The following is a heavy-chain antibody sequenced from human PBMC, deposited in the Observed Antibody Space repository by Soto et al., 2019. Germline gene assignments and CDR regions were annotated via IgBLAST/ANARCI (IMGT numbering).Heavy chain of an antibody. Sequence: SETLSLTCDVSGDTISTGGYTWAWIRQPPGKALEWIGHTYNSGNPYYNQSLKSRVIISVDRSKNQFSLKVRSVIAADTAVYYCAREVVVITTSWYAFDIWGQGTMVT. CDR3: AREVVVITTSWYAFDI. D-gene: IGHD3-22*01. J-gene: IGHJ3*02. V-gene: IGHV4-30-2*01. CDR2: TYNSGNP. CDR1: GDTISTGGYT.